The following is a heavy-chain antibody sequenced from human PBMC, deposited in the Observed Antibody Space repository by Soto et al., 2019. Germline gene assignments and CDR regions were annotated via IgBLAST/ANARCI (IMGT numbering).Heavy chain of an antibody. V-gene: IGHV1-46*03. Sequence: ASVKVSCKASGYTFTSYYMHWVRQAPGQGLEWMGIINPSGGSTSYAQKFQGRVTMTRDTSTSTVYMELSSLRSEDTAVYYCASHLGYDFWSGYLNHYYYYYMDVWGKGTTVTVSS. CDR3: ASHLGYDFWSGYLNHYYYYYMDV. J-gene: IGHJ6*03. CDR1: GYTFTSYY. D-gene: IGHD3-3*01. CDR2: INPSGGST.